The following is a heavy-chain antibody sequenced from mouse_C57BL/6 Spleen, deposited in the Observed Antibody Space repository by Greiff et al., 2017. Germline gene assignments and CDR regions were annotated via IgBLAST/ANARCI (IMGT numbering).Heavy chain of an antibody. CDR1: GISITTGNYR. J-gene: IGHJ3*01. CDR2: IYYSGTI. V-gene: IGHV3-5*01. Sequence: EVKLQESGPGLVKPSQTVFLTCTVTGISITTGNYRWSWIRQFPGNKLEWIGYIYYSGTITYNPSLTSRTTITRDTPKNQFFLEMNSLTAEDTATYYCAREEGKYGVANWGQGTLVTVSA. D-gene: IGHD2-1*01. CDR3: AREEGKYGVAN.